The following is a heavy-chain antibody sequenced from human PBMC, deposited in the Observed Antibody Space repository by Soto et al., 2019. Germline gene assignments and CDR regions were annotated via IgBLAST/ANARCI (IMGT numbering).Heavy chain of an antibody. CDR3: AVLYKYYDYIWGSYRVIDAFDI. D-gene: IGHD3-16*02. J-gene: IGHJ3*02. V-gene: IGHV1-8*01. CDR2: MNPNSGNT. Sequence: ASVKVSCKASGYTFTSYDINWVRQATGQGLEWMGWMNPNSGNTGYAQKFQGRVTMTRNTSISTAYMELSSLRSEDTAVYYCAVLYKYYDYIWGSYRVIDAFDIWGQGTMVTVSS. CDR1: GYTFTSYD.